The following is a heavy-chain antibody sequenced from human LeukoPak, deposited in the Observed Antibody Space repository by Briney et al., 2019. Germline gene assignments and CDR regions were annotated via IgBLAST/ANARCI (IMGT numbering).Heavy chain of an antibody. V-gene: IGHV1-69*06. CDR2: IIPIFGTA. J-gene: IGHJ6*03. Sequence: SVKVSCKASGGTFSSYAISWVRQAPGQGLEWMGGIIPIFGTANYAQKFQGRVTITADKSTSTAYMELSSLRVEDTALYYCARGGISIFGVVIYMDVWGKGTTVTVSS. CDR1: GGTFSSYA. D-gene: IGHD3-3*01. CDR3: ARGGISIFGVVIYMDV.